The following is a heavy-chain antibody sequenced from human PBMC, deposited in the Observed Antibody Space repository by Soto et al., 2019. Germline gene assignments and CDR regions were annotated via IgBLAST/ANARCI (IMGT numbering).Heavy chain of an antibody. CDR3: ARDGGWLLGLYYYYGMDV. D-gene: IGHD2-2*01. J-gene: IGHJ6*02. CDR2: IIPILGIA. V-gene: IGHV1-69*08. CDR1: GGTFSSYT. Sequence: QVQLVQSGAEVKKPGSSVKVSCKASGGTFSSYTISWVRQAPGQGLEWMGRIIPILGIANYAQKFQGRVTITADKXTXTXXMELSSLRSEDTAVYYGARDGGWLLGLYYYYGMDVWGQGTTVTVSS.